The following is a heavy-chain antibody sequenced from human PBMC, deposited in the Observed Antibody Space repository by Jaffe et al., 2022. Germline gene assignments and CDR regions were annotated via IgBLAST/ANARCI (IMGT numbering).Heavy chain of an antibody. J-gene: IGHJ2*01. D-gene: IGHD3-10*01. V-gene: IGHV4-39*01. Sequence: QLQLQESGPGLVKPSETLSLTCTVSGGSISSSSYYWGWIRQPPGKGLEWIGSIYYSGSTYYNPSLKSRVTISVDTSKNQFSLKLSSVTAADTAVYYCARHPDYGSGSYYISGWYFDLWGRGTLVTVSS. CDR2: IYYSGST. CDR3: ARHPDYGSGSYYISGWYFDL. CDR1: GGSISSSSYY.